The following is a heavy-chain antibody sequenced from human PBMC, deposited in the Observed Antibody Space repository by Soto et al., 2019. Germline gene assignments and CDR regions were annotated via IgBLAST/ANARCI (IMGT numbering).Heavy chain of an antibody. Sequence: PGGSLRLSXAASGFTFSYAWMIWVRQAPGKGLEWVGRIKSKTDGGTTDYAAPVKGRFTISRDDSKNTLYLQMNSLKTEDTAVYYCTTVTNYYDSSGELWGQGTLVTVSS. CDR3: TTVTNYYDSSGEL. CDR1: GFTFSYAW. J-gene: IGHJ4*02. CDR2: IKSKTDGGTT. V-gene: IGHV3-15*01. D-gene: IGHD3-22*01.